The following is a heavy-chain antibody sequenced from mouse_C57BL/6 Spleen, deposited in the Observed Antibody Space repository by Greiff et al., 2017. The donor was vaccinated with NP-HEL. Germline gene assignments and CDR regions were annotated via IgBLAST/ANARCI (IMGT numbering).Heavy chain of an antibody. J-gene: IGHJ4*01. V-gene: IGHV3-6*01. CDR3: AGQLRLRAMDY. CDR2: ISYDGSN. CDR1: GYSITSGYY. D-gene: IGHD3-2*02. Sequence: ESGPGLVKPSQSLSLTCSVTGYSITSGYYWNWIRQFPGNKLEWMGYISYDGSNNYNPSLKNRISITRDTSKNQFFLKLNSVTTEDTATYYCAGQLRLRAMDYWGQGTSVTVSS.